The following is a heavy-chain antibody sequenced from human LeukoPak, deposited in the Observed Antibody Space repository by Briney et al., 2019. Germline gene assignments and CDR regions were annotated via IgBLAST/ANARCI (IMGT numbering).Heavy chain of an antibody. CDR2: IYSGGST. V-gene: IGHV3-53*01. D-gene: IGHD5-18*01. J-gene: IGHJ4*02. CDR3: ARQRNSIQLWYVDY. Sequence: PGGSLRLSCAASGFTVSSNYMSWVRQAPGKGLEWVSVIYSGGSTYYPDSVKGRFTISRDNSKNTLYLQMNSLRAEDTAVYYCARQRNSIQLWYVDYWGQGTLVTVSS. CDR1: GFTVSSNY.